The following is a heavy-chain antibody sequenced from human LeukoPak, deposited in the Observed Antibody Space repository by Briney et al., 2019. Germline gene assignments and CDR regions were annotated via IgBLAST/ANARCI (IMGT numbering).Heavy chain of an antibody. V-gene: IGHV3-48*03. CDR3: AKGQNYYDGSGYYSTDY. Sequence: PGGSLRLSCAASGFAFSYYQMNWVRQAPGKGLEWISYISGSGSTTSFADSVRGRFTISRDNAKNSMFLQMNSLRAEDTAVYYCAKGQNYYDGSGYYSTDYWGQGTPVTVSS. J-gene: IGHJ4*02. D-gene: IGHD3-22*01. CDR2: ISGSGSTT. CDR1: GFAFSYYQ.